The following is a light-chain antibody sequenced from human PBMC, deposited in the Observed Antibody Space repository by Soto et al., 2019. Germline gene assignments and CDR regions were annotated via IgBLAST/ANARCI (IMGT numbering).Light chain of an antibody. V-gene: IGKV3-20*01. CDR3: HQYSSSPLT. CDR1: QSVSSSY. J-gene: IGKJ4*01. CDR2: GAS. Sequence: EIVLTQSPGTLSLSPGERATLSCRASQSVSSSYLAWYQQKPGQAPRLLIYGASSRATAIPDRFSGSGSGTDFTLTISRLEPEDFALYYCHQYSSSPLTFGGGTKVEIK.